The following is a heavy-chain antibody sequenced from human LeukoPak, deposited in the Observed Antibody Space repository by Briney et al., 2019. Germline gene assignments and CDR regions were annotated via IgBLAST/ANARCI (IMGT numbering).Heavy chain of an antibody. CDR3: TRGRST. CDR1: GFTSGYTL. Sequence: SLRFSCTTSGFTSGYTLEIWFRQPAGKGLEWVSFIRSKAYGGTTEYAASVEGRFTISRDESQNIAYRQMNNLKTEDTAIYYCTRGRSTWGQGTRVIVSS. V-gene: IGHV3-49*03. CDR2: IRSKAYGGTT. J-gene: IGHJ3*01.